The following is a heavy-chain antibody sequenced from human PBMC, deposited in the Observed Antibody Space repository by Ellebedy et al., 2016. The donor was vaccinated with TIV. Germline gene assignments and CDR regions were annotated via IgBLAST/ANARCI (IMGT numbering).Heavy chain of an antibody. V-gene: IGHV3-48*03. D-gene: IGHD5-12*01. CDR3: AGVKWLDDY. CDR1: GFTFTGYE. CDR2: IHGSGSPT. Sequence: GESLKISCEASGFTFTGYEMNWVRQAPGKGLEWISYIHGSGSPTYYADSVKGRFTVSRDDTKNLLYLQMNGLRSEDTAIYYCAGVKWLDDYWGQGTLVTVSS. J-gene: IGHJ4*02.